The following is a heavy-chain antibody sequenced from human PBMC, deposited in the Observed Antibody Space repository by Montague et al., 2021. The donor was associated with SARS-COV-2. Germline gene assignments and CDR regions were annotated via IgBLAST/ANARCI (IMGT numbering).Heavy chain of an antibody. J-gene: IGHJ3*02. V-gene: IGHV2-5*02. Sequence: PALVKPTQTLTLTCTFSGFSLSTSGVGVGWIRQPPGKALEWLALIYWDDDKRYSPSLKSRLTSTKDTSKNQVVLTMTNMDPVDTATYYCAHRRGLLLSDAFDIWGQGTMVTVSP. CDR3: AHRRGLLLSDAFDI. CDR1: GFSLSTSGVG. CDR2: IYWDDDK. D-gene: IGHD1-26*01.